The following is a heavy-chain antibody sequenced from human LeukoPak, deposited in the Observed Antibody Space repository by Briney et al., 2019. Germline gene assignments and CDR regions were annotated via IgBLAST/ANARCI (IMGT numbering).Heavy chain of an antibody. CDR3: AKDLAEYGMDV. Sequence: GRSLRLSCAASGFTFSSYGMHWVRQAPGKGLEWVAVISYDGSNKYYADSVKGRFTISRDNSKNTLYLQMNSLRAEDTAVYYCAKDLAEYGMDVWGQGTTVTVSS. CDR2: ISYDGSNK. CDR1: GFTFSSYG. V-gene: IGHV3-30*18. J-gene: IGHJ6*02.